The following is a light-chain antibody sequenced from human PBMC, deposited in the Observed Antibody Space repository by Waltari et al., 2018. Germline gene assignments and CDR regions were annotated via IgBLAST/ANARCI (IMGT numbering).Light chain of an antibody. J-gene: IGLJ1*01. V-gene: IGLV2-23*01. CDR2: EAT. Sequence: QPALSQPASVSGSPGQSLTITCTGARTDLASFYLVAWYQHHPNTAPQLIIYEATKRPSGLSHRVSGAKSGATASLRISGLQADDEADYYCCSYTGSSTSYGCGGGTKVTVL. CDR1: RTDLASFYL. CDR3: CSYTGSSTSYG.